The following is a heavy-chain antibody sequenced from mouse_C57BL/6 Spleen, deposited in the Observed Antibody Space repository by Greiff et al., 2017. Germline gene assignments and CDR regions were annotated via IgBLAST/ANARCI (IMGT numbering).Heavy chain of an antibody. CDR3: ARGDYYGSSYVNWYFDV. CDR1: GYAFSSYW. Sequence: VQLQQSGAELVKPGASVKISCKASGYAFSSYWMNWVKQRPGKGLEWIGQIYPGDGDTNYNGKFKGKATLTADKSSSTAYMQLSSLTSEDSAVYFCARGDYYGSSYVNWYFDVWGTGTTVTVSS. J-gene: IGHJ1*03. V-gene: IGHV1-80*01. CDR2: IYPGDGDT. D-gene: IGHD1-1*01.